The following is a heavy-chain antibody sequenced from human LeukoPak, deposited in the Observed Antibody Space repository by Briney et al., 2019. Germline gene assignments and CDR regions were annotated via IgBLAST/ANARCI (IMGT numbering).Heavy chain of an antibody. CDR3: ARDEFSYFDY. CDR1: GGSVSSGSYY. Sequence: SETLSLTCTVSGGSVSSGSYYWSWIRQPPGKGLEWIGYIYYSGSTNYNPSLKSRVTISVNTSKNQFSLKLSSVTAADTAVYYCARDEFSYFDYWGQGTLVTVSS. J-gene: IGHJ4*02. V-gene: IGHV4-61*01. CDR2: IYYSGST.